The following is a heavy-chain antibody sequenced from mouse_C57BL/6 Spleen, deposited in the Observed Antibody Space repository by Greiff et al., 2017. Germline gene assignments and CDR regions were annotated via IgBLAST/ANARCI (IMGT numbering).Heavy chain of an antibody. D-gene: IGHD1-1*01. V-gene: IGHV14-4*01. Sequence: EVQLQQSGAELVRPGASVKLSCTASGFNIKDDYMHWVKQRPEQGLEWIGWIDPENGDTEYASKFQGKAAITADTSSNTAYLQLSSLTSEDTAVYYCTTVYGSSGPWFAYWGQGTLVTVSA. CDR1: GFNIKDDY. CDR2: IDPENGDT. CDR3: TTVYGSSGPWFAY. J-gene: IGHJ3*01.